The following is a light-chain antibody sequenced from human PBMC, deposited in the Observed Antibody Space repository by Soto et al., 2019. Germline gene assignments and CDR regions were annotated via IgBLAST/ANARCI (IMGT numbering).Light chain of an antibody. Sequence: DIQMTQSPSILSASVGDTVTITCRASQTISGWLAWYQQRPGKAPNLLIFDASTLESRVPSRFSGSGSGTDFTLTISSLHPEELATYYCQQSYSTPLTVGQGTRLEIK. CDR1: QTISGW. V-gene: IGKV1-5*01. J-gene: IGKJ5*01. CDR2: DAS. CDR3: QQSYSTPLT.